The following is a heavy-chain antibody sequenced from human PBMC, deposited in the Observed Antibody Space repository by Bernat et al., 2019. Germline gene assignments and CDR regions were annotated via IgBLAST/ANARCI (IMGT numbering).Heavy chain of an antibody. CDR1: GDSVNTGSCY. CDR2: VSYRGST. V-gene: IGHV4-61*01. D-gene: IGHD1-26*01. CDR3: ARDNGIVGAAWYFDL. J-gene: IGHJ2*01. Sequence: QVQLQESGPGLVKPSETLSLTCTVSGDSVNTGSCYWSWIRQPPGKGLEWIGYVSYRGSTNYNPSLKNRVTISADTSKNQFSLKLSSVTAADTAVYYCARDNGIVGAAWYFDLWGRGTLVSVSS.